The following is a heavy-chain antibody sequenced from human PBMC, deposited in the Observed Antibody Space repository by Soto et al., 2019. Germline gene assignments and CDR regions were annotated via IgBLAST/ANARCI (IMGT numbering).Heavy chain of an antibody. J-gene: IGHJ6*02. CDR1: GYDFTAYD. CDR2: MNPINGAT. V-gene: IGHV1-8*02. CDR3: GRGPSPRAPAGGTPYYYAMDV. D-gene: IGHD6-13*01. Sequence: ASVKVSCKCSGYDFTAYDINWVRRASVQVLELMGWMNPINGATGSARRFQGRVSMTRNTATGTAYLELTSLRSDDSAVYYCGRGPSPRAPAGGTPYYYAMDVWGQGTTVTVSS.